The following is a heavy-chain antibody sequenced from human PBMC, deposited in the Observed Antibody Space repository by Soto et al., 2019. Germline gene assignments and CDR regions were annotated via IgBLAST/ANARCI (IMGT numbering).Heavy chain of an antibody. CDR1: GYTFTSYG. CDR3: ARGHGGVVPALRWFDP. V-gene: IGHV1-18*01. Sequence: ASVKVSCKASGYTFTSYGISWVRQAPGQGLEWMGWISAYNGNTNYAQKLQGRVTMTTDTSTSTAYMELRSLRSDDTAVYYCARGHGGVVPALRWFDPWGQGTLVTVSS. J-gene: IGHJ5*02. CDR2: ISAYNGNT. D-gene: IGHD2-2*01.